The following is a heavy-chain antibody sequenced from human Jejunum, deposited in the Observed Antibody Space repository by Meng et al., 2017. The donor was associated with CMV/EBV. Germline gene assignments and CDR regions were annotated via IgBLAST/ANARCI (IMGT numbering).Heavy chain of an antibody. CDR2: VDPEDGET. D-gene: IGHD1-14*01. CDR1: GYTFTDYY. V-gene: IGHV1-69-2*01. J-gene: IGHJ2*01. Sequence: CKVSGYTFTDYYIHWVQQAPGKGLEWMGLVDPEDGETIYAEKSQGRVTISADTSTDTIYMELSSLRSEDTAVYFCALGLYTTSWFFDLWGRGTLVTVSS. CDR3: ALGLYTTSWFFDL.